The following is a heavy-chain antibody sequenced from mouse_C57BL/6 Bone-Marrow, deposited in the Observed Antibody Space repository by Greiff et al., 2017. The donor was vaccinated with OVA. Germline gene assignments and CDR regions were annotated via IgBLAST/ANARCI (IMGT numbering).Heavy chain of an antibody. CDR3: ARGDYDYGAWFAY. CDR2: IHPNSGST. J-gene: IGHJ2*01. D-gene: IGHD2-4*01. V-gene: IGHV1-64*01. CDR1: GYTFTSYW. Sequence: QVQLQQPGAELVKPGASVKLSCKASGYTFTSYWMHWVKQRPGQGLEWIGMIHPNSGSTNYNEKFKSKATLTVDKSSSTAYMQLSSLTSEDSAVYYCARGDYDYGAWFAYWGQGTTLTVSS.